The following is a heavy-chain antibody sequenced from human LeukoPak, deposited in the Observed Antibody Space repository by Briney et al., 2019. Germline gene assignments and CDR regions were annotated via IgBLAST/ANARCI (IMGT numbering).Heavy chain of an antibody. CDR2: IIPIFGTA. CDR3: ARNRPYDILTGYYDY. V-gene: IGHV1-69*05. J-gene: IGHJ4*02. D-gene: IGHD3-9*01. CDR1: GGTFSSYA. Sequence: GASVKVSCKASGGTFSSYAISWVRQAPGQGLEWMGGIIPIFGTANYALKFQGRVTITTDESTSTAYMELSSLRSEDTAVYYCARNRPYDILTGYYDYWGQGTLVTVSS.